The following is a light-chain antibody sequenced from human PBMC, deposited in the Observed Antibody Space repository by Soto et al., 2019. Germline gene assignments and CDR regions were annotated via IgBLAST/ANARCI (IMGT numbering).Light chain of an antibody. V-gene: IGKV3-15*01. CDR2: GAS. CDR3: QQYNNCLT. CDR1: QSVSSN. J-gene: IGKJ3*01. Sequence: EIGMTQSPATLSVSPGERATLSCRASQSVSSNFAWYQQKPGQAPRLLLYGASTRATGIPAKVSGSGSGTEFSLTISSMQSEDFAVYYCQQYNNCLTFGTGTKVDIK.